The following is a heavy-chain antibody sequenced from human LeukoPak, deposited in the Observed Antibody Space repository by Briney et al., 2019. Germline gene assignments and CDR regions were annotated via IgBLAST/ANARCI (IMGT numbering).Heavy chain of an antibody. CDR2: IYISGST. Sequence: SETLSLTCSVSGASINSRYWTWIRQPAGKGLEWIGRIYISGSTNYSPSLKSRVTMSVDTSKNQFSLNLISVTAADTAVYYCARALNPLPGTYYFDYWGQGILVTVSS. CDR1: GASINSRY. D-gene: IGHD2-15*01. V-gene: IGHV4-4*07. CDR3: ARALNPLPGTYYFDY. J-gene: IGHJ4*02.